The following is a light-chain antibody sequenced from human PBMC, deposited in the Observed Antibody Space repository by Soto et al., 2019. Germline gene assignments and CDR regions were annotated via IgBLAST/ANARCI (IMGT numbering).Light chain of an antibody. V-gene: IGKV3-15*01. Sequence: EIVLTQSTGTLSLSRGERAPLSCRASQSVSSNLAWYQQKPGQAPRLLIYGASTRATGIPARFSGSGSGTEFTLTISSLQSEDFAVYDCQQYNNWPTWTFGQGTKVDI. J-gene: IGKJ1*01. CDR2: GAS. CDR1: QSVSSN. CDR3: QQYNNWPTWT.